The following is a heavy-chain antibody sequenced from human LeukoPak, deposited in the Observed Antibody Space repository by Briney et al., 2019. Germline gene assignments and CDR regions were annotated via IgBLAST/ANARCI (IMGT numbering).Heavy chain of an antibody. D-gene: IGHD3-22*01. CDR1: GFTFSSYS. V-gene: IGHV3-21*01. CDR2: ISSSSSYI. Sequence: GGSLRLSCAASGFTFSSYSMNWVRQAPGKGLEWVSSISSSSSYIYYADSVKGRFTISRDNAKNSLYLQMNSLRAEDTAVYYCARSPPGYYYDSSGCDYWGQGTLVTVSS. CDR3: ARSPPGYYYDSSGCDY. J-gene: IGHJ4*02.